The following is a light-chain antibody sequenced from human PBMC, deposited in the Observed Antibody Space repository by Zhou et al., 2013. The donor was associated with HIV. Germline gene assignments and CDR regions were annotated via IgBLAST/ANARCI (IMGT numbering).Light chain of an antibody. Sequence: EIVMTQSPATLSVSPGERATLSCRASQSVSSDLAWYQHKSGQAPRLLIYGASTRATGIPARFSGSGSGTEFTLTISSLQSEDFAVYYCHQYNNWPPVTFGGGTKVEIK. CDR2: GAS. J-gene: IGKJ4*01. V-gene: IGKV3-15*01. CDR1: QSVSSD. CDR3: HQYNNWPPVT.